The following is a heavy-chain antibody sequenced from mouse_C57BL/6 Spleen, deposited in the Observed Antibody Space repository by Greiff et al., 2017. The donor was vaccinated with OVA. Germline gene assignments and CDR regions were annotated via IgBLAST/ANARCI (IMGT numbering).Heavy chain of an antibody. CDR3: ARENYAMDY. J-gene: IGHJ4*01. Sequence: EVKVVESGGGLVQSGRSLRLSCATSGFTFSDFYMEWVRQAPGKGLEWIAASRNKANDYTTEYSASVKGRFIVSRYTSQSILYLQMNALRAEDTAIYYCARENYAMDYWGQGTSVTVSS. CDR1: GFTFSDFY. V-gene: IGHV7-1*01. CDR2: SRNKANDYTT.